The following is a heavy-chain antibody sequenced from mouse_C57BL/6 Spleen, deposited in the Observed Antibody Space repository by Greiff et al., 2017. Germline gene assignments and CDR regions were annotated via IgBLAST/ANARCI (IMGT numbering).Heavy chain of an antibody. Sequence: VQLQQSGPELVKPGASVKMSCTASGYTFTDYNMHWVTQSQGKSLEWIGYINPNNGGTSYNQKFKGKATLTVNKSSSTAYMELRSLTSEDSAVYYCANDGYYVEYAMDYWGQGTSVTVSS. V-gene: IGHV1-22*01. CDR2: INPNNGGT. D-gene: IGHD2-3*01. J-gene: IGHJ4*01. CDR3: ANDGYYVEYAMDY. CDR1: GYTFTDYN.